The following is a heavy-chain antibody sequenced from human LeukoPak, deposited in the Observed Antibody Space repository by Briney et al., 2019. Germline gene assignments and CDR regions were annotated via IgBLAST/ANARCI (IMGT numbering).Heavy chain of an antibody. CDR3: ARGDDSGYYDYFDY. J-gene: IGHJ4*02. V-gene: IGHV3-53*01. Sequence: GGSLRLSCAASGFTVDSNYVSWVRQAPGKGLEWVSTIYTGGNTYYAASVKGRFTISRDFSKNTVFLHMNSLRAEDTAMYYCARGDDSGYYDYFDYWGRGALVTVSS. CDR1: GFTVDSNY. D-gene: IGHD3-22*01. CDR2: IYTGGNT.